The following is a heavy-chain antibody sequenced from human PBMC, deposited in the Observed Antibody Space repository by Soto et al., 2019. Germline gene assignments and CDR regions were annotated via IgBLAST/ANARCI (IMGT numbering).Heavy chain of an antibody. Sequence: QVQLQESGPGLVKPSQTLSLTCSVSGGSISSGSYYWSWIRQHPGKGLEWIAYINDSGSTYYNPSLKSRGTISVDTSDNQFSLKLTSVTAADTAVYYCARGIRIAARRIWYFDLWGRGTLVTVSS. J-gene: IGHJ2*01. CDR3: ARGIRIAARRIWYFDL. D-gene: IGHD6-6*01. V-gene: IGHV4-31*03. CDR2: INDSGST. CDR1: GGSISSGSYY.